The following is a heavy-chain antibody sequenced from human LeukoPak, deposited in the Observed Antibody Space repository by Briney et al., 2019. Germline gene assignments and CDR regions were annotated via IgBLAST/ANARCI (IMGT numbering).Heavy chain of an antibody. D-gene: IGHD3-3*01. Sequence: GGSLRLSCAASGFTFSTYWMNWFRQTPGKGREGVAKIKAEGGERDPVASVKGRFTISRDNAKNSLYLQMNSLRAEDTAVYYCARLGPDYDFWSGYYHRYYMDVWGKGTTVTVSS. CDR1: GFTFSTYW. CDR3: ARLGPDYDFWSGYYHRYYMDV. V-gene: IGHV3-7*01. J-gene: IGHJ6*03. CDR2: IKAEGGER.